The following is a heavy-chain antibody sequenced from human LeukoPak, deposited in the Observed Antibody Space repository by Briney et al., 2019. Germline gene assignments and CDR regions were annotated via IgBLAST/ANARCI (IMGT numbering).Heavy chain of an antibody. Sequence: HPGGSLRLSCAASGFTFSSYWMSWVRQAPGKGLEWVANIKQDGSEKYYVDSVKGRFTISRDNAKNSLYLQMNSLRAEDTAVYYCARDHDFWSGYLLDYWGQGTLVTVSS. J-gene: IGHJ4*02. D-gene: IGHD3-3*01. CDR1: GFTFSSYW. CDR2: IKQDGSEK. CDR3: ARDHDFWSGYLLDY. V-gene: IGHV3-7*01.